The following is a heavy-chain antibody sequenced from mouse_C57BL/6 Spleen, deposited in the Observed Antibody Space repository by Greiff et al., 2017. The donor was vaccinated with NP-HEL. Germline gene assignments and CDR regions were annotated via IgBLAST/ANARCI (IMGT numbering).Heavy chain of an antibody. CDR3: TTSAAQAPFAY. V-gene: IGHV14-1*01. CDR1: GFNIKDYY. D-gene: IGHD3-2*02. J-gene: IGHJ3*01. Sequence: EVQLQQSGAELVRPGASVKLSCTASGFNIKDYYMHWVKQRPEQGLEWIGRIDPEDGDTEYAPKFQGKATMTADTSSNTAYLQLSSLTSEDTAVYYCTTSAAQAPFAYWGQGTLVTVSA. CDR2: IDPEDGDT.